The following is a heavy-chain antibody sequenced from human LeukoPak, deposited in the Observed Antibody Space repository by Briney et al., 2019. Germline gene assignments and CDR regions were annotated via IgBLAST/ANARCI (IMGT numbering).Heavy chain of an antibody. J-gene: IGHJ4*02. CDR1: GYTFTTYG. V-gene: IGHV1-18*01. CDR3: ALIPYCTTATCYYFDF. D-gene: IGHD2-2*01. CDR2: ISTYNGDT. Sequence: ASVKVSCKAPGYTFTTYGISWVRQAPGQGLEWMGWISTYNGDTNYAQKLQGRVTMTADTSTSTTYMELRSLRSDDTAVYYCALIPYCTTATCYYFDFWGQGTLVTVSS.